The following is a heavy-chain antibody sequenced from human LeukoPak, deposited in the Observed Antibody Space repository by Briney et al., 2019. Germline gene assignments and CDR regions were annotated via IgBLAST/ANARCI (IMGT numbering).Heavy chain of an antibody. CDR2: IIPIFGTA. CDR3: ARRRVPAAIEDAYYYYYMDV. V-gene: IGHV1-69*13. Sequence: GASVKVSCKPSGYTFTVYYMHWVRQAPGQGLEWMGGIIPIFGTANYAQKFQGRVTITADESTSTAYMELSRLRSDDTAVYYCARRRVPAAIEDAYYYYYMDVWGKGTTVTVSS. D-gene: IGHD2-2*01. J-gene: IGHJ6*03. CDR1: GYTFTVYY.